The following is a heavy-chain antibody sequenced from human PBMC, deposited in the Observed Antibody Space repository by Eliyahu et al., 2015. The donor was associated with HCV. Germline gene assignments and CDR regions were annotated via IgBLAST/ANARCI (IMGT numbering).Heavy chain of an antibody. J-gene: IGHJ6*02. D-gene: IGHD3-16*01. CDR3: VRESTSLTTFGMDV. V-gene: IGHV3-74*01. CDR1: GFTFNNYW. Sequence: EVQLVESGGGLVQPGGSLRLSCAASGFTFNNYWMHWVRQASGKGLVWVSNINSDGSTTNYADSVKGRFTISRDNAKNTLYLQLNTLRVEDTAVYYCVRESTSLTTFGMDVWGQGTTVTVSS. CDR2: INSDGSTT.